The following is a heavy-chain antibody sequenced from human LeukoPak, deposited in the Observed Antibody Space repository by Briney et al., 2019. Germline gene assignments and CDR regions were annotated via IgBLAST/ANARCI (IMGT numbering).Heavy chain of an antibody. CDR1: GFTFSSYA. Sequence: TGGSLRLSCAASGFTFSSYAMSWVRQVPGKGLEWVSAISGSGGSTYYADSVKGRFTISRDNSKNTLYLQMNSLRAEDTAVYYCAKDRRRIAVAGRGSGLDPWGQGTLVTVSS. J-gene: IGHJ5*02. CDR2: ISGSGGST. V-gene: IGHV3-23*01. D-gene: IGHD6-19*01. CDR3: AKDRRRIAVAGRGSGLDP.